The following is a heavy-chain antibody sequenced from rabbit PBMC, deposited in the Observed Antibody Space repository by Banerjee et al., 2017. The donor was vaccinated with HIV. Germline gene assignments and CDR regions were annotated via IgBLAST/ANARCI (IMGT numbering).Heavy chain of an antibody. D-gene: IGHD1-1*01. Sequence: QEQLEESGGGLVKPEGSLTLSCKASGIDFRSYGLSWVRQAPGKGLEWIAYIYPDYGSTDYASWVNGRFTISLDNAQNTVFLQMTSLTAADTATYFCARDQYTSSSGYFNLWGQGTLVTVS. CDR3: ARDQYTSSSGYFNL. J-gene: IGHJ4*01. V-gene: IGHV1S47*01. CDR2: IYPDYGST. CDR1: GIDFRSYG.